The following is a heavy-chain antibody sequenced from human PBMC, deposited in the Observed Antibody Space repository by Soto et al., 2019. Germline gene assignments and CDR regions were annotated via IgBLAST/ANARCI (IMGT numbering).Heavy chain of an antibody. J-gene: IGHJ6*03. V-gene: IGHV3-23*01. D-gene: IGHD3-10*01. CDR3: AKDLFGEDYYYYMDV. Sequence: GGSLRLSCAASGFTFSSYAMSWVRQAPGKGLEWVSAISGSGGSTYYADSVKGRFTISRDNSKNTLYLQMNSLRAEDTAVYYCAKDLFGEDYYYYMDVWGKGTTVTVSS. CDR1: GFTFSSYA. CDR2: ISGSGGST.